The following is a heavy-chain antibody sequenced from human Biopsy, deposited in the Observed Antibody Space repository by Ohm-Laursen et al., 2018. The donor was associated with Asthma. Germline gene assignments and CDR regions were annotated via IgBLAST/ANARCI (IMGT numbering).Heavy chain of an antibody. CDR3: ARDGPVGAPSDY. D-gene: IGHD1-26*01. CDR2: VIPIYGTT. Sequence: ASVKVSCNAHGDILSSFGIKWVRKAPGQGLEWMGGVIPIYGTTHTAQKLQGRVTMTTDTSTSTAYMELRSLRSDDTAVYYCARDGPVGAPSDYWGQGTLVTVSS. V-gene: IGHV1-18*01. CDR1: GDILSSFG. J-gene: IGHJ4*02.